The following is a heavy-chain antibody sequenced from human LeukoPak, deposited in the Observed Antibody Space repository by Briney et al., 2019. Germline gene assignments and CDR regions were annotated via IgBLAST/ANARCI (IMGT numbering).Heavy chain of an antibody. CDR1: GFTFNDYG. D-gene: IGHD3-16*01. CDR3: ARGNRGGSYGGDS. CDR2: INGNGDTT. J-gene: IGHJ4*02. Sequence: PGGSLRLSCAASGFTFNDYGMTWVRQAPGKGLEWVAGINGNGDTTGYADSVKGRFAISRDNAENSLYLQMNSLRAEDTAFYYCARGNRGGSYGGDSWGQGALVIAS. V-gene: IGHV3-20*04.